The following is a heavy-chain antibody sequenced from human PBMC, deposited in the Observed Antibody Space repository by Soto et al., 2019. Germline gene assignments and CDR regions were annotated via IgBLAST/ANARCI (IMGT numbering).Heavy chain of an antibody. Sequence: SETLSLTCTVSGGSISSGDSYWTWIRQHPGTGLKWIGYIYYSGSAYYNQSLKSRVTISVDTSRSQFSLKLSSVTAADTAVYYCARTFYYGSGTSDYWGQGTLVTVSS. J-gene: IGHJ4*02. V-gene: IGHV4-31*03. CDR1: GGSISSGDSY. D-gene: IGHD3-10*01. CDR3: ARTFYYGSGTSDY. CDR2: IYYSGSA.